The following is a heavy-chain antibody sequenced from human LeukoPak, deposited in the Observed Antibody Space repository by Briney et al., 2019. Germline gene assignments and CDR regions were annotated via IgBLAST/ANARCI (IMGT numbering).Heavy chain of an antibody. CDR3: ARPFSYSMDV. CDR2: IHPSGST. CDR1: GDSVSSGNW. Sequence: SETLSLTCAVSGDSVSSGNWWGWFRQPPGKGLEWIGEIHPSGSTNYNPSLKSRATISIDKSKNQFSLRLSSVTAADTAFYYCARPFSYSMDVWGKGTTVTVSS. V-gene: IGHV4-4*02. J-gene: IGHJ6*03.